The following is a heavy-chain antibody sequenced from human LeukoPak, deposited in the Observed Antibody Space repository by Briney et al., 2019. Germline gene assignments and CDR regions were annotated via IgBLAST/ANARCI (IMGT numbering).Heavy chain of an antibody. CDR1: GYTLTELS. D-gene: IGHD3-10*01. CDR2: FDPEDGET. J-gene: IGHJ4*02. Sequence: ASVKVSCKVSGYTLTELSMHWVRQAPGKGLEWMGGFDPEDGETIYAQKFQGRVTMTRDTSISTAYMELSRLRSDDTAVYYCARVGLWFGESRYYFDYWGQGTLVTVSS. CDR3: ARVGLWFGESRYYFDY. V-gene: IGHV1-24*01.